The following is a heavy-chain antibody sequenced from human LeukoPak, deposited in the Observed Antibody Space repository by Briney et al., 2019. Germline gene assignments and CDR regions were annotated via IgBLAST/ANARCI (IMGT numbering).Heavy chain of an antibody. V-gene: IGHV4-39*01. CDR1: GGSISSSSYY. J-gene: IGHJ6*02. D-gene: IGHD2-2*01. CDR3: ARRYCSSTSCYGDYGMDV. Sequence: SETLSLTCTVSGGSISSSSYYWGWIRQPPGKGLEWIGSIYYSGSTYYNPSLKSRVTISVDTSKNQFSLKLSSVTAADTAVYYCARRYCSSTSCYGDYGMDVWGQGTTVTVS. CDR2: IYYSGST.